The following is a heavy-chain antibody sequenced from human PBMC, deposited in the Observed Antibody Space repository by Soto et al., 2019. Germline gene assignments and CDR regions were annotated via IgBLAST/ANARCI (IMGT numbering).Heavy chain of an antibody. V-gene: IGHV1-18*01. CDR3: ARDATTVVTPPNLFDP. D-gene: IGHD4-17*01. CDR2: ISAYNGNT. CDR1: GYTFTSYG. J-gene: IGHJ5*02. Sequence: QVQLVQSGAEVKKPGASVKVSCKASGYTFTSYGISWVRQAPGQGLEWMGWISAYNGNTNYAQKLQGRVTMTKDTSTSTAYMELRSRRSDDTAVYYCARDATTVVTPPNLFDPWGQGTLVTVSS.